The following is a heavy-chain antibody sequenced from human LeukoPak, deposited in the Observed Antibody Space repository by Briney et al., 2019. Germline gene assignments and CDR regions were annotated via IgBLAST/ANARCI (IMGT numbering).Heavy chain of an antibody. CDR1: GGTFSSYA. V-gene: IGHV1-69*04. Sequence: ASVKVSCKASGGTFSSYAISWVRQAPGQGLEWMGRIIPILGIANYAQKFQGRVTITADKSTSTAYMELSSLRSEDTAVYYCAKVDSSGYYYDEYFQHWGQGTLVTVSS. J-gene: IGHJ1*01. CDR2: IIPILGIA. CDR3: AKVDSSGYYYDEYFQH. D-gene: IGHD3-22*01.